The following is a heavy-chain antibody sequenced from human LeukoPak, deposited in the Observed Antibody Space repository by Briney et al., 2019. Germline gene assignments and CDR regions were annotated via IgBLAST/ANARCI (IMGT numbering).Heavy chain of an antibody. CDR2: ISGSGGST. Sequence: PGRSLRLSCTASGFTFSSYAMSWVRQAPGKGLEWVSAISGSGGSTYYADSVKGRFTISRDNSKNTLYLQMNSLRAEDTAVYYCARDRRGGNSGFDYWGQGTLVTVSS. CDR1: GFTFSSYA. D-gene: IGHD4-23*01. J-gene: IGHJ4*02. CDR3: ARDRRGGNSGFDY. V-gene: IGHV3-23*01.